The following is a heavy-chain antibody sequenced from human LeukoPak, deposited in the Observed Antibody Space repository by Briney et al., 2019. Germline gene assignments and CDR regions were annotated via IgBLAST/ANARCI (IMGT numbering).Heavy chain of an antibody. D-gene: IGHD1-14*01. CDR1: GDSVSSNSAA. CDR3: VREAPGFDY. CDR2: TYYRSTWYN. J-gene: IGHJ4*02. V-gene: IGHV6-1*01. Sequence: SQTLSLTRAISGDSVSSNSAAWTWIRQSPSRGLEWLGRTYYRSTWYNDYAVSVQSRITINPDTSKNQFSLQLNSVTPEDTAVYYCVREAPGFDYWGQGTLVTVSS.